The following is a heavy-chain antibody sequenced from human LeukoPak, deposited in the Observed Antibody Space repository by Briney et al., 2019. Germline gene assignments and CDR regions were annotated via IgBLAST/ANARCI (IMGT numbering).Heavy chain of an antibody. D-gene: IGHD3-10*01. Sequence: SETLSLTCTVSGGSISNYLWSWIRQSPGQGPEWIGYISSSGTNYNPSLGSRVTISVDTSKNQFSLKLSSVTAADTAMYYCARDKSLRGNWFGNDYWGQGTLVTVSS. CDR3: ARDKSLRGNWFGNDY. CDR2: ISSSGT. CDR1: GGSISNYL. V-gene: IGHV4-59*01. J-gene: IGHJ4*02.